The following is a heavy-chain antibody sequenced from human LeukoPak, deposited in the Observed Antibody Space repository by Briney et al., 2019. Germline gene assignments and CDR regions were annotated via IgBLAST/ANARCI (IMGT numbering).Heavy chain of an antibody. CDR3: ARGVGARGYFDY. V-gene: IGHV3-30-3*01. Sequence: GGSLRLSCAASGFTFSSYAMRWVRQAPGKGLEWVAVISYDGSNKYYADSVKGRFTISRDNSKNTLYLQMNSLRAEDTAVYYCARGVGARGYFDYWGQGTLVTVSS. D-gene: IGHD1-26*01. J-gene: IGHJ4*02. CDR2: ISYDGSNK. CDR1: GFTFSSYA.